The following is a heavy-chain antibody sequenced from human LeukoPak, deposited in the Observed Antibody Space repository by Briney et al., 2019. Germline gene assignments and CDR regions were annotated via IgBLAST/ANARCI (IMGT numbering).Heavy chain of an antibody. D-gene: IGHD2-15*01. J-gene: IGHJ4*02. V-gene: IGHV4-61*05. Sequence: PSETLSLTCTVSGGSISSSSYYWGWIRQPPGKGLEWIGYIYYSGSTNYNPSLKSRVTISVDTSKNQFSLKLSSVTAADTAVYYCARVIGTYCSGGSCWSRQDDYFDYWGQGTLVTVSS. CDR2: IYYSGST. CDR1: GGSISSSSYY. CDR3: ARVIGTYCSGGSCWSRQDDYFDY.